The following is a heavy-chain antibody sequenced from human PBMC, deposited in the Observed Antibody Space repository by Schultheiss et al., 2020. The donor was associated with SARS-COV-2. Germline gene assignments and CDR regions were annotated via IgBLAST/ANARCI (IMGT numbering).Heavy chain of an antibody. CDR2: IWYDGSNK. J-gene: IGHJ4*02. CDR1: GFTFSSYG. V-gene: IGHV3-33*01. Sequence: GESLKISCAASGFTFSSYGMHWVRQAPGKGLEWVAVIWYDGSNKYYADSVKGRFTISRDNSKNTLYLQMNSLRAEDTAVYYCARELGLGYCSGGSCYIDYWGQGTLVTVSS. CDR3: ARELGLGYCSGGSCYIDY. D-gene: IGHD2-15*01.